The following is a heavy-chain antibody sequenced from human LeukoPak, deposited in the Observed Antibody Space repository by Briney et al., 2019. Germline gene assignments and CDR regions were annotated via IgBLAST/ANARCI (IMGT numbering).Heavy chain of an antibody. CDR1: GFTFDDYG. D-gene: IGHD3-22*01. V-gene: IGHV3-20*04. CDR2: INWNGGST. CDR3: ARAYYYDSSGYYPYYYYGMDV. Sequence: GGSLGLSCAASGFTFDDYGMSWVRQAPGKGLEWVSGINWNGGSTGYADSVKGRFTISRDNAKNSLYLQMNSLRAEDTALYYCARAYYYDSSGYYPYYYYGMDVWGQGTTVTVSS. J-gene: IGHJ6*02.